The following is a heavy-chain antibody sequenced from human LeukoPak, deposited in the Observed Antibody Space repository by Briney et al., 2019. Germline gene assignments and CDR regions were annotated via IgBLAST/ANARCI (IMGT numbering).Heavy chain of an antibody. Sequence: TSETLSLTCTVSGGSISSSSYYWGWIRQPPGKGLEWIGSIYYSGSTYYNPSLKSRVTISVDTSKNQFSLKLSSVTAADTAVYYCARTSEYSSSEGMRDWFDPWGQGTLVTVSS. V-gene: IGHV4-39*07. CDR3: ARTSEYSSSEGMRDWFDP. D-gene: IGHD6-6*01. CDR1: GGSISSSSYY. J-gene: IGHJ5*02. CDR2: IYYSGST.